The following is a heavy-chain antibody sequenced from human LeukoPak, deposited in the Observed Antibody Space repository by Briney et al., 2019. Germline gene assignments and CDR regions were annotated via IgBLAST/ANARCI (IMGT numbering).Heavy chain of an antibody. J-gene: IGHJ4*02. D-gene: IGHD5-24*01. CDR1: GFTVSSNY. V-gene: IGHV3-66*01. CDR2: IYSGGRT. Sequence: PGGSLRLSCAASGFTVSSNYMSWVRQAPGKGLEWVSVIYSGGRTFYADSVQGRFTISRDNSKNTLYLQMNSLRAEDTAVYYCASLSRDGYNFDYWGQGTLVTVSS. CDR3: ASLSRDGYNFDY.